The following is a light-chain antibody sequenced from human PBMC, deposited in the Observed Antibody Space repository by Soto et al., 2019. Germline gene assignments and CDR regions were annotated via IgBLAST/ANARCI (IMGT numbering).Light chain of an antibody. V-gene: IGKV3-11*01. CDR1: QYINTR. CDR2: QTS. Sequence: EIVLTQSPATLSSFPGDRVTLSCRASQYINTRLAWYQHRPGQAPRLLIYQTSIRAAGIPAMFSASGTGTDFTLTISSLEPEDFAVYYCQQRNNWPPVTFGGGTKVDIK. CDR3: QQRNNWPPVT. J-gene: IGKJ4*01.